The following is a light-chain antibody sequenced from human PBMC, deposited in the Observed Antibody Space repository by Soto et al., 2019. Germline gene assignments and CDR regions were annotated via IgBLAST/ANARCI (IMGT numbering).Light chain of an antibody. J-gene: IGKJ1*01. CDR3: QQTYSTLAT. Sequence: DIQMTQSPSSLSATVGDRVTLTCRASRSVSGYLNWYQQKPGKAPQLLIYAASSLQSGVPARFSGSGSGTDFTLTISSLQPEDFATYYCQQTYSTLATFGQGTKV. CDR2: AAS. V-gene: IGKV1-39*01. CDR1: RSVSGY.